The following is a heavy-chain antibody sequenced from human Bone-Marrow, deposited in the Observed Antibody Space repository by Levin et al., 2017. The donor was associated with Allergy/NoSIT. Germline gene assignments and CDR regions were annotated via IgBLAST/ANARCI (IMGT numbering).Heavy chain of an antibody. D-gene: IGHD6-13*01. Sequence: NSSETLSLTCTVTGGSVSSGGYFWSWVRQPPGKGLEWIGYIYNSGSTNYNPSLKSRVAMSADTSKNQFSLKMSSVTAADTALYYCARGVETLGYSSSWYENWFDHWGQGTLVTVSS. CDR2: IYNSGST. CDR3: ARGVETLGYSSSWYENWFDH. J-gene: IGHJ5*02. V-gene: IGHV4-61*08. CDR1: GGSVSSGGYF.